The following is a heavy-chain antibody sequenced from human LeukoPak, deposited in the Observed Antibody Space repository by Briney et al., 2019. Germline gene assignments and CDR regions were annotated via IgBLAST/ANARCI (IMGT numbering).Heavy chain of an antibody. D-gene: IGHD5-12*01. Sequence: ASVKVSCKASGYTFTTYTISLVRQAPGQGLEWMGWISVYNGNTNTALKFQGRVTMTADRSTSTAYMELRSLTSDDTAVYYCARWDRVDIAATNDDYWGQGTLVTVSS. CDR1: GYTFTTYT. J-gene: IGHJ4*02. CDR3: ARWDRVDIAATNDDY. V-gene: IGHV1-18*04. CDR2: ISVYNGNT.